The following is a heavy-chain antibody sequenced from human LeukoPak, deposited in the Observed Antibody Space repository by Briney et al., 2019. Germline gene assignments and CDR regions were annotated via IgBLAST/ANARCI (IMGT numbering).Heavy chain of an antibody. D-gene: IGHD5-12*01. CDR3: ASSLYSGYDSADVAFDI. CDR2: ISAYNGNT. CDR1: GYTFTSYG. J-gene: IGHJ3*02. Sequence: ASVKVSCKASGYTFTSYGISWVRQAPGQGLEWMGWISAYNGNTNYAQKLQGRVTMTTDTSTSTAYMELRSLRSDDTAVYYCASSLYSGYDSADVAFDIWGQGTMVTVSS. V-gene: IGHV1-18*01.